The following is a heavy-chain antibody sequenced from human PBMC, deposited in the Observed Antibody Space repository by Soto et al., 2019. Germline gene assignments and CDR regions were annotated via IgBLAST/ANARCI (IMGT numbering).Heavy chain of an antibody. V-gene: IGHV1-2*02. Sequence: QVQLVQSGADVKTPGASVRVSCKASGYTFTGYYVHWVRDATGQGLEWMGWINPETGGTSYAQKFQGRVTLSRDTSINTAYLELSRLRFDDAAVYFCARERYQVISDGMDVWVQGTTVTVSS. CDR3: ARERYQVISDGMDV. CDR2: INPETGGT. D-gene: IGHD2-2*01. CDR1: GYTFTGYY. J-gene: IGHJ6*02.